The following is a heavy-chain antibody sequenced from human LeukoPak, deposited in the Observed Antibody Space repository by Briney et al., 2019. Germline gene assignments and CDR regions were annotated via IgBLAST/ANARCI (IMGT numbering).Heavy chain of an antibody. Sequence: HPGGSLRLSCAASGFTFSNAWMSWVRQAPGKGLEWVANINQDGSETHYVDSVKGRFIIFRDNSKNSLYLQMNSLRAEDTAVYYCAKLGVWWRGVADAFDIWGQGTMVTVSS. J-gene: IGHJ3*02. CDR2: INQDGSET. D-gene: IGHD2-21*01. CDR1: GFTFSNAW. V-gene: IGHV3-7*01. CDR3: AKLGVWWRGVADAFDI.